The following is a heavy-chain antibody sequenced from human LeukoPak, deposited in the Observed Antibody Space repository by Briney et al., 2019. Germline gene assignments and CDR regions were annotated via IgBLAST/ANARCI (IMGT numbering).Heavy chain of an antibody. Sequence: PSETLYLTCAVSGGSISSSNWWSWVRQPPGKGLEWIGEIYHSGSSNYNPSLKTRVTISVDKSKNQFSLKLSSVTAADTAVYYCARKTGVDWFDPWGQGTLVTVSS. J-gene: IGHJ5*02. CDR2: IYHSGSS. V-gene: IGHV4-4*02. CDR3: ARKTGVDWFDP. D-gene: IGHD1-14*01. CDR1: GGSISSSNW.